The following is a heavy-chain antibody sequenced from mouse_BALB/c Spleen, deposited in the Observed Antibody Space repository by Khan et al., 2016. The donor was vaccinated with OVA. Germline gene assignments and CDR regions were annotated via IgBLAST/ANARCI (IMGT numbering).Heavy chain of an antibody. V-gene: IGHV6-6*02. Sequence: EVKLEESGGGLVQPGGSMKLSCVASGFTFSNYWMNWVRQSPEKGFEWVAEIRLKSNIYATHYAESVRGRFTISRDDSRSSVYLQMDNLGPEDTGIYYCARGWDWYFDVWGAGTTVTVSS. CDR1: GFTFSNYW. CDR3: ARGWDWYFDV. CDR2: IRLKSNIYAT. J-gene: IGHJ1*01. D-gene: IGHD3-3*01.